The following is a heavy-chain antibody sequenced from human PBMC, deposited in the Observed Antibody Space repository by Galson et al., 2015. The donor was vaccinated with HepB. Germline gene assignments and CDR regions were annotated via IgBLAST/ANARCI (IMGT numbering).Heavy chain of an antibody. CDR1: GFIFNDDA. J-gene: IGHJ4*02. CDR3: ARAPIYSNRGYYSDY. CDR2: MRSLAYGGTT. D-gene: IGHD4-11*01. V-gene: IGHV3-49*03. Sequence: SLRLSCAGSGFIFNDDALSWFRQSPGKGLEWVGFMRSLAYGGTTHYAASVKGRFTISRDDSKSTSYLQMNSLKTEDTAVYYCARAPIYSNRGYYSDYWGQGTLVTVSS.